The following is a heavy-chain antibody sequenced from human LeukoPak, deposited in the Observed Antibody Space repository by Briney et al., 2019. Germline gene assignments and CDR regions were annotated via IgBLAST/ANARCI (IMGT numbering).Heavy chain of an antibody. D-gene: IGHD6-13*01. Sequence: SETLSLTCTVSGGSISSYYWSWIRQPPGKGLEWIGYIYYRGSTNYNPSLKSRVTISVDTSKNQFSLKLSSVTAADTAVYYCARVGTFSSSWYSSNWFDPWGQGTLVTVSS. V-gene: IGHV4-59*01. CDR2: IYYRGST. CDR1: GGSISSYY. J-gene: IGHJ5*02. CDR3: ARVGTFSSSWYSSNWFDP.